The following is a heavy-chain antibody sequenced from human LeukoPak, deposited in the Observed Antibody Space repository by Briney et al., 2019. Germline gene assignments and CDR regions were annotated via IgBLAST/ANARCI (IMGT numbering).Heavy chain of an antibody. J-gene: IGHJ6*03. CDR3: ARVEGRGRYYYYYYMDV. CDR2: ISYDGSNK. CDR1: GFTFSDYY. V-gene: IGHV3-30*03. Sequence: GGSLRLSCAASGFTFSDYYMSWIRQAPGKGLEWVAVISYDGSNKYYADSVKGRFTISRDNSKNTLYLQMNSLRPEDTAVYYCARVEGRGRYYYYYYMDVWGTGTTVTVSS.